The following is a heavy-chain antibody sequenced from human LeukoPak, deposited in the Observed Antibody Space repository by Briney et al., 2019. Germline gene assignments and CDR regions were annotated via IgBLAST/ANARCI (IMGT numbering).Heavy chain of an antibody. V-gene: IGHV1-46*01. D-gene: IGHD2-15*01. Sequence: ASVKVSCKASGYTFTGYYMHWLRQAPGQGLKWMGIINLSGGSTTYAQKFQGRVTMTRDMSTSTVYMELSSLRSADTAVYYCAREGYCSGASCHSGAHFQHWGQGTLVTVSS. CDR2: INLSGGST. CDR1: GYTFTGYY. J-gene: IGHJ1*01. CDR3: AREGYCSGASCHSGAHFQH.